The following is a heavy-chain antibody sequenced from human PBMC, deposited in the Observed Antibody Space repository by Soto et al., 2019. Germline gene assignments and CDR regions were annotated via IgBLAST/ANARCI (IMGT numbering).Heavy chain of an antibody. CDR1: GGSISNYY. V-gene: IGHV4-59*08. Sequence: SETLSLTWTVSGGSISNYYLSWIRQPPGKGLEWIGYFYYTGITNYNPSLKSRISMSVDTSKNQFSLKLSSVTAADTAVYYCARLVVESLSFGERVHHFGYWGHGTLVTVSS. J-gene: IGHJ4*01. CDR2: FYYTGIT. CDR3: ARLVVESLSFGERVHHFGY. D-gene: IGHD3-10*01.